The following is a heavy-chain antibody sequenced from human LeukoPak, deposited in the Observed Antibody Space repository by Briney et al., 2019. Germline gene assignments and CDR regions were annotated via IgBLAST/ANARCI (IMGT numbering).Heavy chain of an antibody. CDR1: GFTFSGYG. CDR3: AKQGRDWVRDYYYDMDV. J-gene: IGHJ6*03. V-gene: IGHV3-23*01. Sequence: PGGTLRLSCAASGFTFSGYGMSCVRQAPGKGLEWVSSINNSGGSTYYADSVKGRFTISRDNSKNTLSLQMNSLRAEDTAVYYCAKQGRDWVRDYYYDMDVWGKGATVTISS. CDR2: INNSGGST. D-gene: IGHD3-9*01.